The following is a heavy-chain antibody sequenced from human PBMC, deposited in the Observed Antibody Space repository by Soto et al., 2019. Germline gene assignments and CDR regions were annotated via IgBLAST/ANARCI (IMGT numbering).Heavy chain of an antibody. J-gene: IGHJ4*02. CDR3: AKGDGNYYYAN. CDR2: SSTSVDTT. V-gene: IGHV3-23*01. D-gene: IGHD2-21*02. CDR1: GFTFSSYA. Sequence: EVQLLESGGGLVQPGGSLRLSCAASGFTFSSYAMSWVRQAPGKGLEWVSTSSTSVDTTYYADSVKGRFTISRDNSKNTLSLQMNSLRADDTAVYYCAKGDGNYYYANWGQGNLVAVSS.